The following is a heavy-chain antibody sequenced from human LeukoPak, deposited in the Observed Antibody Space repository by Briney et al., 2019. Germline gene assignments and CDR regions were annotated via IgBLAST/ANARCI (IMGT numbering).Heavy chain of an antibody. CDR1: GFTFSSYS. V-gene: IGHV3-21*01. CDR2: ISSSSSYI. Sequence: GGSLRLSCAASGFTFSSYSMNWVRQAPGKGLEWVSSISSSSSYIYYADSVKGRFTISRDNAKNSLYLQMNSLRAEDTAVYYCARGVPAYYDFWSGYYTPYYYYGMDVWGQGTTVTVSS. D-gene: IGHD3-3*01. J-gene: IGHJ6*02. CDR3: ARGVPAYYDFWSGYYTPYYYYGMDV.